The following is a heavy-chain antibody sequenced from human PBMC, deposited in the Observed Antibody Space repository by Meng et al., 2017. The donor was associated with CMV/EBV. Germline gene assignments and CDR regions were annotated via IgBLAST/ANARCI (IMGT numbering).Heavy chain of an antibody. CDR3: ARSLYSSSPHFDY. D-gene: IGHD6-6*01. CDR2: IIPIFGTA. CDR1: GSPFSSYA. Sequence: SGSPFSSYAISWVRQAPGQGLEWMGGIIPIFGTANYAQKFQGRVTITTDESTSTAYMELSSLRSEDTAVYYCARSLYSSSPHFDYWGQGTLVTVSS. V-gene: IGHV1-69*05. J-gene: IGHJ4*02.